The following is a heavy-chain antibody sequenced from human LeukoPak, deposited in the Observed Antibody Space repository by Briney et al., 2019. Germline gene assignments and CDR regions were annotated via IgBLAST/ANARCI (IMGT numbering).Heavy chain of an antibody. CDR2: ISGRGGST. CDR3: AKRLGNFDY. D-gene: IGHD7-27*01. J-gene: IGHJ4*02. Sequence: PGGALRLSCAASGFTFSSYAMSWVRQAPGKGLEGVSAISGRGGSTYYADSVKGRFTISRVNSKNTLSLQMNSLRAEDTTVYYCAKRLGNFDYWGQGTLVTVSS. CDR1: GFTFSSYA. V-gene: IGHV3-23*01.